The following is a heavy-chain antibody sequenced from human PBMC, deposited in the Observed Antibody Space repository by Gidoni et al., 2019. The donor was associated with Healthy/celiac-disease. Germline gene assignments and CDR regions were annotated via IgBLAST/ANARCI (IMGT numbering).Heavy chain of an antibody. CDR1: GYTFTSYA. J-gene: IGHJ6*02. CDR2: INAGNGNT. V-gene: IGHV1-3*01. Sequence: QVQLVQSGAEVKKPGASVKVSCKASGYTFTSYAMHWVRQAPGQRLEWMGWINAGNGNTKYSQKFQGRVTITRDTSASTAYMELSSLRSEDTAVYYCARDRTKHLSSTSRYGMDVWGQGTTVTVSS. D-gene: IGHD2-2*01. CDR3: ARDRTKHLSSTSRYGMDV.